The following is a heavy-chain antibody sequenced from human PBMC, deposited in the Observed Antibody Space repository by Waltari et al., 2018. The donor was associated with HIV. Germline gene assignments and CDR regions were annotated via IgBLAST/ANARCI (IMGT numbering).Heavy chain of an antibody. J-gene: IGHJ2*01. CDR3: ARRWTTVTTDSLDL. D-gene: IGHD4-17*01. CDR2: INHGGST. V-gene: IGHV4-34*01. Sequence: QVQLQQWGAGLLKPSETLSLTCAVSGGSFNGYSWSWIRQSPGKGLEWIGEINHGGSTIYSPALRRRATISVDTSKNKFSLKLSVVTAAETAVYYCARRWTTVTTDSLDLWGRGTLVTGSS. CDR1: GGSFNGYS.